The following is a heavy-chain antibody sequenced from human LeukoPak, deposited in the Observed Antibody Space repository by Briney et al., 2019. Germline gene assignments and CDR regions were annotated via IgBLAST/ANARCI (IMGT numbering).Heavy chain of an antibody. V-gene: IGHV3-30*02. Sequence: PGGSLRLSCGASGFTLIDYNMHWVRQAPGKGLEYVAFIQFDGTTEYYTDSVKGRFTMSRDKSKNTLYLQMSSLRGGDTAVYYCARGAAVALELWGQGTLVTVSS. D-gene: IGHD6-19*01. CDR2: IQFDGTTE. J-gene: IGHJ4*02. CDR3: ARGAAVALEL. CDR1: GFTLIDYN.